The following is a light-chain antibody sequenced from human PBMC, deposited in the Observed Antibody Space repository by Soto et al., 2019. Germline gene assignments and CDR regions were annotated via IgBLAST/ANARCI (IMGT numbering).Light chain of an antibody. V-gene: IGLV2-8*01. CDR3: SSYAGSNKV. CDR1: SSDVGNYNY. J-gene: IGLJ3*02. Sequence: QSALTQPPSAPGSPGQSVTISCTGTSSDVGNYNYVSWYQQQPGKVPKLMIYEVNKRPSGVPDRFSGSKSGNTASLTVSGLQAEDEADYYCSSYAGSNKVFGGGTKLTVL. CDR2: EVN.